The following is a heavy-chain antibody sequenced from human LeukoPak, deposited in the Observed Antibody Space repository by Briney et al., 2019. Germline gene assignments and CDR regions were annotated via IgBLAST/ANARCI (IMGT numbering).Heavy chain of an antibody. V-gene: IGHV3-7*01. J-gene: IGHJ4*02. D-gene: IGHD5-12*01. CDR3: VVWSGYDPLFDY. CDR1: GFTFNNYW. CDR2: IKQDGSET. Sequence: GGSLRLSCAASGFTFNNYWMTWVRLAPGKGLEWVANIKQDGSETYYVDSVKGRFTISRDNAKNSLYLQMNSLRAEDTAVYYCVVWSGYDPLFDYWGQGTLVTVSS.